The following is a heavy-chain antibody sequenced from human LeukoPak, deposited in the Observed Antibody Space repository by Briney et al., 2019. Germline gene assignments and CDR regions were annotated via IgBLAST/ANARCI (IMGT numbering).Heavy chain of an antibody. CDR2: IYPGDSDT. V-gene: IGHV5-51*01. CDR1: GYSFTSYW. J-gene: IGHJ6*02. Sequence: GESLKISCKGSGYSFTSYWIGWVRQMPGKGLEWMGIIYPGDSDTRCSPSFQGQVTISADKSISTAYLQWSSLKASDTAMYYCARHKPNYDILTGYIDYYYYGMDVWGQGTTVTVSS. CDR3: ARHKPNYDILTGYIDYYYYGMDV. D-gene: IGHD3-9*01.